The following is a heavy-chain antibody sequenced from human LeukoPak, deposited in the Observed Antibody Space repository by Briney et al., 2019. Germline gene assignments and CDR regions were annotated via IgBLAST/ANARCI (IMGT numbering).Heavy chain of an antibody. CDR2: INPNSGGT. V-gene: IGHV1-2*02. J-gene: IGHJ3*02. CDR3: ASHSSSRVPWI. CDR1: GYTFTGYY. Sequence: GASVKVSCKASGYTFTGYYIHWVRQAPGQGLEWMGWINPNSGGTKSAQRFHGRVTMSRDTSTSTPFMELSSLRSYDTAMYYCASHSSSRVPWIWGQGTMVTVSS. D-gene: IGHD6-13*01.